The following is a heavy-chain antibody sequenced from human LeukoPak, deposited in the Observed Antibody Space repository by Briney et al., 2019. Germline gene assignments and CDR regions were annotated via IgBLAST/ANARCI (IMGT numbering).Heavy chain of an antibody. CDR1: GYTLTELS. Sequence: GASVKVSCKVSGYTLTELSMHWVRQAPGKGLEWMGGFDPEDGETIYAQKFQGRVTMTEDTSTDTAYMELSSLRSDDTAVYYCARDMRDSSGYWVYYFDYWGQGTLVTVSS. V-gene: IGHV1-24*01. CDR3: ARDMRDSSGYWVYYFDY. J-gene: IGHJ4*02. D-gene: IGHD3-22*01. CDR2: FDPEDGET.